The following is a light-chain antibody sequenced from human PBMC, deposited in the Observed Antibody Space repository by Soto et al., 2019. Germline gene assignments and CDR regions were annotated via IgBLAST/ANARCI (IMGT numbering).Light chain of an antibody. J-gene: IGKJ1*01. CDR2: GAS. CDR1: QSVSYY. Sequence: EIVLTQSPGTLSLSPGERATLSCRASQSVSYYLAWYQQKPGQAPRLLIYGASNRATGTPARFSGSGSGTDFTLTISSLEPEDFAVYYCQQRSNWPPTWTFGQGTKVDIK. CDR3: QQRSNWPPTWT. V-gene: IGKV3-11*01.